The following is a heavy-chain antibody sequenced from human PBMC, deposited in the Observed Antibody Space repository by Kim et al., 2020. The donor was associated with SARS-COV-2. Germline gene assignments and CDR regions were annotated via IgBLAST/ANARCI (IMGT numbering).Heavy chain of an antibody. CDR3: ARGSSWNHAYDV. Sequence: SQTLSLTCAISGDSVSSNSASWNWIRQSPSRGLEWLGRTYYRSKWYYDYTTSVKSRITVNPDTSKNQFSLQLNSVSPEDTAVYYCARGSSWNHAYDVWGQGTMVTVSS. J-gene: IGHJ3*01. CDR2: TYYRSKWYY. CDR1: GDSVSSNSAS. V-gene: IGHV6-1*01. D-gene: IGHD6-13*01.